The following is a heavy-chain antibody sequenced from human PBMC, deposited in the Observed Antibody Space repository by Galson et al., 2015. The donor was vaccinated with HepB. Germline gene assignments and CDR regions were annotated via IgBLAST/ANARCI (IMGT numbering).Heavy chain of an antibody. CDR2: INHSGST. D-gene: IGHD3-3*01. CDR3: AGEGYDFWSGYLNYYYMDV. Sequence: TLSLTCAVYGGSFSGYYWSWIRQPPGKGLEWIGEINHSGSTNYNPSLKSRVTISVDTSKNQFSLKLSSVTAADTAVYYCAGEGYDFWSGYLNYYYMDVWGKGTTVTVSS. J-gene: IGHJ6*03. CDR1: GGSFSGYY. V-gene: IGHV4-34*01.